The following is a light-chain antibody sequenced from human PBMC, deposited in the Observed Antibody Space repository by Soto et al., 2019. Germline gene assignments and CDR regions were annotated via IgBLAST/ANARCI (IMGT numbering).Light chain of an antibody. Sequence: DIQMTQSPSSLSASVGDRVTISCRASQTISTALNWYQQKPGKAPKLLIYATYILQSGVPSRFSGSGFGTDFTLTISSLRAEDFATYYCQQSYSTPTFGGGTKVDIK. V-gene: IGKV1-39*01. CDR2: ATY. CDR1: QTISTA. CDR3: QQSYSTPT. J-gene: IGKJ4*01.